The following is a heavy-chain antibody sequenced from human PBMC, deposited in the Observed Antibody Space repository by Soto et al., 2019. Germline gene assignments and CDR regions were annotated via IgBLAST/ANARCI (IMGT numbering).Heavy chain of an antibody. D-gene: IGHD3-10*01. CDR1: GGSISSYY. Sequence: QVQLQESGPGLVKPSETLSLTCTVSGGSISSYYWSWIRQPPGKGLEWMGYIYYSGSTNYNPSLKSRITLAVYTSKNQFSLKLISVTAADTAVYYCARRRITMVRGVTVYYFDYWRQGTLVTVSS. V-gene: IGHV4-59*08. CDR3: ARRRITMVRGVTVYYFDY. J-gene: IGHJ4*02. CDR2: IYYSGST.